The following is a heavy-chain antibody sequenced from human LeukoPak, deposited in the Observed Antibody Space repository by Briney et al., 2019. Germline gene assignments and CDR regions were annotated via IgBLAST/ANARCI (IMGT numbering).Heavy chain of an antibody. CDR1: GFTFSNYA. D-gene: IGHD2-2*01. J-gene: IGHJ6*02. V-gene: IGHV3-23*01. Sequence: GGSLRLSCAASGFTFSNYAMSWVRQAPGKRLEWVSAISGSGGSTYYADSVKGRFTISRDNSKNTLYLQMTSLRAEDSAVYYCARYCTSTSCADSSYYGMDVWGQGTTVTVSS. CDR3: ARYCTSTSCADSSYYGMDV. CDR2: ISGSGGST.